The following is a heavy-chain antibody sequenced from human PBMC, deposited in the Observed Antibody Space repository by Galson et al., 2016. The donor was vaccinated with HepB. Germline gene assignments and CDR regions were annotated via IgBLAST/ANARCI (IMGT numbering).Heavy chain of an antibody. Sequence: SRRLSCAASGFTFSAYAMIWVRQAPGKGPAAVSSISDSGSRPYYADSVRGRFTISRDNFKNTLYLQMNTLRAEDTAVYYCARGVYGDHGWFDYWGQGTLVTVSS. CDR3: ARGVYGDHGWFDY. V-gene: IGHV3-23*01. D-gene: IGHD4-17*01. CDR1: GFTFSAYA. J-gene: IGHJ4*02. CDR2: ISDSGSRP.